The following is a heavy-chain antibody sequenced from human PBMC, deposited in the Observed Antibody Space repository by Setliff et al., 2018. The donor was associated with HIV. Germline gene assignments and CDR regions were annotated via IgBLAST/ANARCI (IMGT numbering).Heavy chain of an antibody. CDR2: ISETAFFT. Sequence: PVGSLRLSCSASGFTFSSYSMHWIRQAPGKGPEWVAAISETAFFTHYLDSVRGRFTISRDNSKNTLYLEVNSVRPEDTAIYYCARTIPAPDPDPERHPFESWGQGTLVTVS. J-gene: IGHJ4*03. CDR3: ARTIPAPDPDPERHPFES. V-gene: IGHV3-30-3*01. CDR1: GFTFSSYS. D-gene: IGHD2-2*02.